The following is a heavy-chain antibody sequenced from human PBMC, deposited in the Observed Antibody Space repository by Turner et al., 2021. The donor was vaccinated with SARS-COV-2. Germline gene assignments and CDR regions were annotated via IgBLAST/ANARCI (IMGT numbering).Heavy chain of an antibody. J-gene: IGHJ5*02. CDR3: AGDPSKNWFDP. CDR1: GGTFSSYS. Sequence: QVQLVQSGAEVNKPRSSVKVYCKASGGTFSSYSIRWVRQAPGQGIGWMVGFIRICGTANYAQKFQGRVTITADKSTSTAYMELSSLRYKDTAVYYCAGDPSKNWFDPWGQGTLVTVSS. V-gene: IGHV1-69*06. CDR2: FIRICGTA.